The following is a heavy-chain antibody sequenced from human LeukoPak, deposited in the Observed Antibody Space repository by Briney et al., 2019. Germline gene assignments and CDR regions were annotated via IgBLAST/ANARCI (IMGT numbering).Heavy chain of an antibody. CDR3: AKELGTRGYYYYYGMDV. CDR1: GFTFSSYS. D-gene: IGHD7-27*01. Sequence: GGSLRLSCAASGFTFSSYSMNWVRQAPGKGLEWVSYISSSSSTIYYADSVKGRFTISRDNAKNSLYLQMNSLRAEDTAVYYCAKELGTRGYYYYYGMDVWRQGTTVTVSS. CDR2: ISSSSSTI. V-gene: IGHV3-48*01. J-gene: IGHJ6*02.